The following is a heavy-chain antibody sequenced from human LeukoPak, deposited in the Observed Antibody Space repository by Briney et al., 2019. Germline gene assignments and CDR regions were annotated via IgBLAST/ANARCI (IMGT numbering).Heavy chain of an antibody. CDR1: GFTFSTYA. D-gene: IGHD4-17*01. V-gene: IGHV3-23*01. CDR2: ISGSGDST. J-gene: IGHJ4*02. CDR3: ATRGILSATVRCFDY. Sequence: GGSLRLSCAASGFTFSTYAMSWVRQAPGRGLEWVSAISGSGDSTYYADSVKGRFTISRDNSKNTLYLQMNSLSAEDTAVYYCATRGILSATVRCFDYWGQGTLVTVSS.